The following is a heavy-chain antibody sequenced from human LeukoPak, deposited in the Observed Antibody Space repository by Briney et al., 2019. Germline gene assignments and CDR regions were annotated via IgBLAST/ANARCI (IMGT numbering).Heavy chain of an antibody. CDR3: ATRRARYDFWSGYYVESGAPLDV. J-gene: IGHJ6*04. Sequence: SETLSLTCPVYGGSFGGNYWSWIRQPPGKGLEWIGEINHSVGTNYNTSLKSRVTISVDTSKNQFSLKLGSVTAADTAVYCCATRRARYDFWSGYYVESGAPLDVWGKGTTVTVSS. V-gene: IGHV4-34*01. D-gene: IGHD3-3*01. CDR1: GGSFGGNY. CDR2: INHSVGT.